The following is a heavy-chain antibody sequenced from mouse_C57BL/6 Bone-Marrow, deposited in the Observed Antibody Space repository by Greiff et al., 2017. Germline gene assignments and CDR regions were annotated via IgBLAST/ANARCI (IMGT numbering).Heavy chain of an antibody. Sequence: QVQLQQPGAELVRPGSSVKLSCKASGYTFTSYWLHWVKQRPIQGLEWIGNIDPSDSETHYNQKFKDKATLTVDKSSSTAYMQLSSLTSEDSAVYYCATEAITPVVATRVGFAYWGQGTLVTVSA. V-gene: IGHV1-52*01. D-gene: IGHD1-1*01. J-gene: IGHJ3*01. CDR1: GYTFTSYW. CDR2: IDPSDSET. CDR3: ATEAITPVVATRVGFAY.